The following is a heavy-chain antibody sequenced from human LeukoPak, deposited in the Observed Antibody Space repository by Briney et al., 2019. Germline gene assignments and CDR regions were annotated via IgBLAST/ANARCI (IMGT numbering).Heavy chain of an antibody. CDR3: ARVARTEAFHSDY. V-gene: IGHV4-31*03. CDR2: IYYSGST. Sequence: SETLSLTCTVSGGSISSGGYYWSWIRQHPGKGLEWIGYIYYSGSTYYNPSLKSRVTISVDTSKNQFSLKLSSVTAADTAVYYCARVARTEAFHSDYWGQGTLVTVSS. CDR1: GGSISSGGYY. D-gene: IGHD3-3*02. J-gene: IGHJ4*02.